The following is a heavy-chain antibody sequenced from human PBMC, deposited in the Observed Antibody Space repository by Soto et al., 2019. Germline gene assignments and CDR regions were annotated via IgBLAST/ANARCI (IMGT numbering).Heavy chain of an antibody. CDR1: GFTFSNYA. D-gene: IGHD6-25*01. CDR2: ISGSGGTT. CDR3: AKFFVETGSNSGWPWSFHY. Sequence: EVQLLESGGGLVQPGRSLRLSCAASGFTFSNYAMSWVRQAPGQGLDWVSAISGSGGTTYYAASVQGRFTISRDNSKNTLFLQMNSLRAEDAAVYYCAKFFVETGSNSGWPWSFHYWGQGTLVTVSS. V-gene: IGHV3-23*01. J-gene: IGHJ4*02.